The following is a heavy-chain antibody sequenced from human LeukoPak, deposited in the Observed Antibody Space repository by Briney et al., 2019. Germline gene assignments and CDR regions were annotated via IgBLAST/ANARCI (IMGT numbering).Heavy chain of an antibody. CDR3: ARANYDILTGYTQNPFDY. CDR1: GGSISSYY. Sequence: PSETLSLTCTVFGGSISSYYWSWIRQPPGKGLEWIGYIYYSGSTNYNPSLKSRVTISVDTSKNQFSLKLSSVTAADTAVYYCARANYDILTGYTQNPFDYWGQGTLVTVSS. J-gene: IGHJ4*02. V-gene: IGHV4-59*01. CDR2: IYYSGST. D-gene: IGHD3-9*01.